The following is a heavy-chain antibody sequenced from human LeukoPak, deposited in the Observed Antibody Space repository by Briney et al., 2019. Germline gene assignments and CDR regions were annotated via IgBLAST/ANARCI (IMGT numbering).Heavy chain of an antibody. V-gene: IGHV3-74*01. CDR3: ARVQWELREEWFDP. J-gene: IGHJ5*02. D-gene: IGHD1-26*01. CDR1: GFTFSSYW. Sequence: GGSLRLSCAASGFTFSSYWMHWVRQAPGKGLVWVSRINSDGSSTSYAGSVKGRFTISRDNAKNTLYLQMNSLRAEDTAVYYCARVQWELREEWFDPWGQGTLVTVSS. CDR2: INSDGSST.